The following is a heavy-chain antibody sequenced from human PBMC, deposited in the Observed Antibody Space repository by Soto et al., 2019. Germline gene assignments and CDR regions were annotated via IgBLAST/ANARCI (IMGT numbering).Heavy chain of an antibody. CDR2: ISGGIGST. Sequence: EVQLLESGGGLIQPGRSLRLSCAASGFSLGVYAMSWVRQAPGKGLEWVATISGGIGSTYYADAVKGRFTISRDISRSTLDLQMNSLRVEDTALYYCAKLRGRGIFEYWGQGTMVTISS. D-gene: IGHD1-26*01. J-gene: IGHJ4*02. CDR3: AKLRGRGIFEY. CDR1: GFSLGVYA. V-gene: IGHV3-23*01.